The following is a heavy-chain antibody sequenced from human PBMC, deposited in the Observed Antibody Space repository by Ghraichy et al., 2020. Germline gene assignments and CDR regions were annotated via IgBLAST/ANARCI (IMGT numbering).Heavy chain of an antibody. D-gene: IGHD3-16*01. J-gene: IGHJ4*02. CDR1: GFTFNTYL. Sequence: GGSLRLSCAASGFTFNTYLMHWVRQPPGKGLEWISSISASSSTTFYADSVRGRFTISRDNARNSVFLQMNGLRDEDTAVYYCVRDGGLPHYFDFWGQGGLVTVSS. V-gene: IGHV3-48*02. CDR2: ISASSSTT. CDR3: VRDGGLPHYFDF.